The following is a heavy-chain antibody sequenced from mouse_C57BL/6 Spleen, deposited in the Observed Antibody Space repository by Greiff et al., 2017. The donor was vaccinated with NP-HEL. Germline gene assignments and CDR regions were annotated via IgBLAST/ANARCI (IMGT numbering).Heavy chain of an antibody. Sequence: EVQLQQSGPELVKPGASVKIPCKASGYTFTDYHMDWVKQSHGKRLEWIGDFNPNNGGTIYNQKFKGKATLTVDKSSSTAYMELRSLTSEDTAVYYCAAHYYGSSSFAYWGQGTLVTVSA. CDR1: GYTFTDYH. CDR2: FNPNNGGT. J-gene: IGHJ3*01. V-gene: IGHV1-18*01. D-gene: IGHD1-1*01. CDR3: AAHYYGSSSFAY.